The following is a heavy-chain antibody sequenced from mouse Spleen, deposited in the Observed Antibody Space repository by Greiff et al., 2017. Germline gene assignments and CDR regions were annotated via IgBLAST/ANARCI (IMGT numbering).Heavy chain of an antibody. D-gene: IGHD2-13*01. CDR2: ISYDGSN. V-gene: IGHV3-6*01. CDR3: ARGDYGDYGFAY. CDR1: GYSITSGYY. Sequence: EVQLQQSGPGLVKPSQSLSLTCSVTGYSITSGYYWNWIRQFPGNKLEWMGYISYDGSNNYNPSLKNRISITRDTSKNQFFLKLNSVTTEDTATYYCARGDYGDYGFAYWGQGTLVTVSA. J-gene: IGHJ3*01.